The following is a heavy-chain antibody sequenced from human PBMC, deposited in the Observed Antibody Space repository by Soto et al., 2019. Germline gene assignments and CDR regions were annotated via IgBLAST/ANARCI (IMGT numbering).Heavy chain of an antibody. J-gene: IGHJ6*03. Sequence: QITLKESGPTVIQPTQTLTLTCTFSGFSLSADGVGVGWIRQPPGKALEWLAPYYWDDDDRYSPSLRTRLTVTKDASKNQVLLIMTNMAPEDTGTYFCTHKFRFGKDHHYYVGVWGAGTSVTVSS. V-gene: IGHV2-5*02. D-gene: IGHD3-10*01. CDR3: THKFRFGKDHHYYVGV. CDR2: YYWDDDD. CDR1: GFSLSADGVG.